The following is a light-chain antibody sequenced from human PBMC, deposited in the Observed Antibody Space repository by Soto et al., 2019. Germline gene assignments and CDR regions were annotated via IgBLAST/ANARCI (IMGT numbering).Light chain of an antibody. J-gene: IGLJ2*01. V-gene: IGLV1-44*01. Sequence: QSVLTQPPSASGTPGQRVTISCSGSSSNIGSDTVKWYQHLPGTAPKLLIYSNNQRPSGVPDRFSGSKSGPSAYLAISGLQSEDEADYYCAAWDDSLNGPVFGGGTKLTVL. CDR2: SNN. CDR1: SSNIGSDT. CDR3: AAWDDSLNGPV.